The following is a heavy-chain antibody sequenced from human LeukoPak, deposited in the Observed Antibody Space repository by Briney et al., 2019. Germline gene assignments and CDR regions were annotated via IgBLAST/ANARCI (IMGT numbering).Heavy chain of an antibody. CDR3: ARDNYGLDV. Sequence: GGSLRLSCAASGFTFSNYAMSWVRQAPGKGLEWVSAISGSGGSTYYADSVKGRFTIFRDNAKNSLYLQMNSLRDEDTAVYYCARDNYGLDVWGQGTTVTVSS. J-gene: IGHJ6*02. CDR2: ISGSGGST. CDR1: GFTFSNYA. V-gene: IGHV3-23*01.